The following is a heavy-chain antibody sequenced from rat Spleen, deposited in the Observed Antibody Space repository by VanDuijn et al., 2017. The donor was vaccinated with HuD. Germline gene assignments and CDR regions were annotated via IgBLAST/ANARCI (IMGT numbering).Heavy chain of an antibody. CDR1: GFSLTSYG. J-gene: IGHJ2*01. V-gene: IGHV2-77*01. CDR3: TRAGYGGYTA. CDR2: IWGDGST. D-gene: IGHD1-11*01. Sequence: QVQMKETGPGLVQTTQTLSVTCTVSGFSLTSYGVHWVRQAPGKGLEWMGIIWGDGSTNYNSALKSRLSISRDTSKSQVFLKMNSLQTEDTASYFCTRAGYGGYTAWGQGVMVTVSS.